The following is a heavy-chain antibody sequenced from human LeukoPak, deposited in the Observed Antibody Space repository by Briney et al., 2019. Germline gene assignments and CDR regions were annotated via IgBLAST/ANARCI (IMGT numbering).Heavy chain of an antibody. CDR3: ANQVVTATSPFDY. D-gene: IGHD2-21*02. V-gene: IGHV3-23*01. CDR1: GFTFSSYA. J-gene: IGHJ4*02. Sequence: GGSLRLSCAASGFTFSSYAMRWVRQAPAKGLEWVSAISGSGGSTYYADSVKGRFTISRDNSKNTLYLQMNSLRAEDTAVYYCANQVVTATSPFDYWGQGTLVTVSS. CDR2: ISGSGGST.